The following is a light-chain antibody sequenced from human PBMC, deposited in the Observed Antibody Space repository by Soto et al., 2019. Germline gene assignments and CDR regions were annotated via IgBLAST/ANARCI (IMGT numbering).Light chain of an antibody. V-gene: IGLV2-14*01. CDR1: SSDVGGYNY. CDR3: SSYTSSSTLV. CDR2: EVS. J-gene: IGLJ3*02. Sequence: QSVLTQPASVSGSPGQSITISCTGTSSDVGGYNYVSWYQQHPGKAPKLMIYEVSNRPSGVSNRFSASKSGNTASLIISGLQAEDEADYYCSSYTSSSTLVFGGGTKLTVL.